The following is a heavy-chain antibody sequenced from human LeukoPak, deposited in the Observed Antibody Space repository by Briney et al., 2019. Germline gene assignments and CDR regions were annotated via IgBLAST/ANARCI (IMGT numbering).Heavy chain of an antibody. CDR2: IIPIFGTA. CDR3: AGGDSGSTTYYYYYGMDV. V-gene: IGHV1-69*13. D-gene: IGHD5-12*01. Sequence: ASVKVSCKASGGTFSSYAISWVRQAPGQGLEWMGGIIPIFGTANYAQKFQGRVTITADESTSTAYMELSSLRPEDTAVYYCAGGDSGSTTYYYYYGMDVWGQGTTVTVSS. J-gene: IGHJ6*02. CDR1: GGTFSSYA.